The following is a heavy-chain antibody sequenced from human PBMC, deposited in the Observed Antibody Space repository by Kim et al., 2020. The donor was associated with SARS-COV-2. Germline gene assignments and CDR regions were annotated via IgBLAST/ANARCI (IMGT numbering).Heavy chain of an antibody. V-gene: IGHV3-21*01. CDR2: ISSSSSYI. J-gene: IGHJ6*02. Sequence: GGSLRLSCAASGFTFSSYSMNWVRQAPGKGLEWVSSISSSSSYIYYADSVKGRFTISRDNAENSLYLQMNSLRAEDTAVYYCARDRGEDIVVVPAAMFGVYYYYGMDVWGQGTTVTVSS. CDR1: GFTFSSYS. CDR3: ARDRGEDIVVVPAAMFGVYYYYGMDV. D-gene: IGHD2-2*01.